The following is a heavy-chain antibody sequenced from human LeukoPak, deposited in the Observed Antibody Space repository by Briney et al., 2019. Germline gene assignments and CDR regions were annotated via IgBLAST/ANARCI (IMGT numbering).Heavy chain of an antibody. J-gene: IGHJ4*02. CDR2: ITYSGDA. Sequence: TGGSLRLSCAASGFTFGSYAMRWVRQAPGKGLEWVSSITYSGDAYYADSVKGRFTISRDNSQNTLYLQMNSLRAEDTAIYYCAIEGFLKDFDFWGQGTLVTVSS. CDR3: AIEGFLKDFDF. D-gene: IGHD3-10*01. V-gene: IGHV3-23*01. CDR1: GFTFGSYA.